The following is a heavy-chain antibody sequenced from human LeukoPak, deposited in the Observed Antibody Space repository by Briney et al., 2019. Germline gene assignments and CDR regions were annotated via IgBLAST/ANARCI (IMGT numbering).Heavy chain of an antibody. CDR1: GYSFTSYW. D-gene: IGHD6-13*01. V-gene: IGHV5-51*01. CDR3: ATHEYSSSWSDAFDI. Sequence: GESLKISCKGSGYSFTSYWIGWVRQMPGKGLEWVGVIYPGDSDTRYSPSFQGQVTISADKSISTAYLQWSSLKASDTAMYYCATHEYSSSWSDAFDIWGQGTMVTVSS. J-gene: IGHJ3*02. CDR2: IYPGDSDT.